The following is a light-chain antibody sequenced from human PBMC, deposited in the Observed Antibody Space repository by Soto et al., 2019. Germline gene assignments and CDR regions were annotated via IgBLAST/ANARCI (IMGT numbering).Light chain of an antibody. Sequence: QSVLTQSASVSGSPGQSITISCTGTSSDIGVYNYVSWYQQHPGKAPKLMIYGVSNRPSGVSNRFSGSKSGNTASLTISGLQAEDEADHYCTSYTSSSTLRVFGGGTKLTVL. V-gene: IGLV2-14*01. J-gene: IGLJ3*02. CDR3: TSYTSSSTLRV. CDR1: SSDIGVYNY. CDR2: GVS.